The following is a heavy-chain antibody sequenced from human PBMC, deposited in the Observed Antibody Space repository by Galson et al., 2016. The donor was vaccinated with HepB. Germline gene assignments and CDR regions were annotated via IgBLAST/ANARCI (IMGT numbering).Heavy chain of an antibody. D-gene: IGHD1-26*01. CDR2: ISASSIYK. Sequence: SLRLSCAASGFTFSTYSMNWVRQAPGKGLEWVSFISASSIYKDYADSVKGRFTIYRDNAKNSLSLQMNSLRAEDTAVYYCAVGWRELQSPFDYWGQGTQATVSS. CDR3: AVGWRELQSPFDY. V-gene: IGHV3-21*01. CDR1: GFTFSTYS. J-gene: IGHJ4*02.